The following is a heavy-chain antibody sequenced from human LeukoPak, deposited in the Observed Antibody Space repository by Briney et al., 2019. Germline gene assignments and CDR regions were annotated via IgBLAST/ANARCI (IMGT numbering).Heavy chain of an antibody. J-gene: IGHJ4*02. CDR1: GYTFTGYY. D-gene: IGHD3-10*01. Sequence: GASVKVSCKASGYTFTGYYMHWVRQAPGQGLEWMGWINPNSGGTNYAQKFQGRVTMTRDTSISTAYMELSRLRSDDTAVYYCARHGLWFGELRASCYFDYWGQGTLVTVSS. V-gene: IGHV1-2*02. CDR2: INPNSGGT. CDR3: ARHGLWFGELRASCYFDY.